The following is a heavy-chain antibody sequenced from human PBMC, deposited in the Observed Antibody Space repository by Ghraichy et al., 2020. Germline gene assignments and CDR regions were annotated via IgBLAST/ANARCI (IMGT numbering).Heavy chain of an antibody. D-gene: IGHD4-17*01. CDR1: GYTFTSYD. Sequence: ASVKVSCKASGYTFTSYDINWVRQATGQGLEWMGWMNPNSGNTGYAQKFQGRVTMTRNTSISTAYMELSSLRSEDTAVYYCARGLGDYVRLGDYYYYGMDVWGQGTTVTVSS. CDR3: ARGLGDYVRLGDYYYYGMDV. V-gene: IGHV1-8*01. J-gene: IGHJ6*02. CDR2: MNPNSGNT.